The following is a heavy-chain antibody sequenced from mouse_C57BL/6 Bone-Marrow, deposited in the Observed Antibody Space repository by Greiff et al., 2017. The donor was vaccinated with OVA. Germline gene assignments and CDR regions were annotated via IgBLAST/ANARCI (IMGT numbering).Heavy chain of an antibody. J-gene: IGHJ1*03. CDR3: ARWDYYGSSFYWFFDV. CDR1: GYAFSSSW. CDR2: IYPGDGAT. Sequence: QVQLQQSGPELVKPGASVKISCKASGYAFSSSWMNWVKQRPGKGLEWIGRIYPGDGATNYNGKFKGKATLTADKSSSKAYMQLSSLTSEDSAVYFCARWDYYGSSFYWFFDVWGTGTTVTVSS. V-gene: IGHV1-82*01. D-gene: IGHD1-1*01.